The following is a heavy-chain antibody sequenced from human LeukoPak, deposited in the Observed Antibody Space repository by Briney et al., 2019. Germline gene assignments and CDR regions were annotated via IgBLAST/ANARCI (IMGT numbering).Heavy chain of an antibody. CDR2: IIPILGIA. CDR1: SYTLTNYA. CDR3: ARDRLLGYYYDSSGYFNY. Sequence: SVKVSCKASSYTLTNYAISWVRQAPGQGLEWMGRIIPILGIANYAQKFQGRVTITADKSTSTAYMELSSLRSEDTAVYYCARDRLLGYYYDSSGYFNYWGQGTLVTVSS. J-gene: IGHJ4*02. V-gene: IGHV1-69*04. D-gene: IGHD3-22*01.